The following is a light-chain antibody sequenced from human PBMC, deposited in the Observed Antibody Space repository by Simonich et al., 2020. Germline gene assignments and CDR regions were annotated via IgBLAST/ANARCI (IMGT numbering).Light chain of an antibody. V-gene: IGLV6-57*01. CDR1: SGSIASNY. CDR3: QSYDSSNRV. J-gene: IGLJ2*01. CDR2: GEN. Sequence: NFMLTQPHSVSESPGKTVTISCTRSSGSIASNYVQWYQQRPGSSPTTVIYGENPSPSGVPDRFSGSIDSSSNSASLTISGLKTEDEADYYCQSYDSSNRVFGGGTKLTVL.